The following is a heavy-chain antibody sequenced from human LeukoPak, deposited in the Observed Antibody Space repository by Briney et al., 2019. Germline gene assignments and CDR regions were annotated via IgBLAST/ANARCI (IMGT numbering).Heavy chain of an antibody. CDR2: INGDGSNA. J-gene: IGHJ4*02. CDR3: TRDTGCPGGTCYSFYDY. D-gene: IGHD2-15*01. CDR1: GFTLSSYW. Sequence: GGSLRLSCAASGFTLSSYWMHWVRQVPGKGLVWVSQINGDGSNAYYADSVKGRFTISRDNAKNTLYLQVNNLRAEDTAVYYCTRDTGCPGGTCYSFYDYWGQGTLVTVSS. V-gene: IGHV3-74*01.